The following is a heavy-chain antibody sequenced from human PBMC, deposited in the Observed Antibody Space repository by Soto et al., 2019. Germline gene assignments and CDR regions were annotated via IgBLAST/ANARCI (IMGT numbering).Heavy chain of an antibody. CDR1: GFNSDDYA. CDR2: ISWNSGSL. V-gene: IGHV3-9*02. D-gene: IGHD6-13*01. J-gene: IGHJ5*02. CDR3: TKDKALRSSWATAWFDP. Sequence: EVQLVESGGGLAQPGRSLRLSCVASGFNSDDYAMHWVRQAPGKGLDWVAGISWNSGSLGYADSVKGRFTISRDTAKNSLFLHMNSLRVEDTASYYCTKDKALRSSWATAWFDPWGKGTLVTVSS.